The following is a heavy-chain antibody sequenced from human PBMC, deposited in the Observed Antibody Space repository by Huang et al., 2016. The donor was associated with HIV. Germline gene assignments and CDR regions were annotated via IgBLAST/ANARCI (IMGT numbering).Heavy chain of an antibody. J-gene: IGHJ4*02. CDR1: GFTFSSYA. D-gene: IGHD3-10*01. CDR2: ISGSGVST. CDR3: AKGEFVGESYFDQ. V-gene: IGHV3-23*01. Sequence: VQLLESGGGLVQPGGSRRLSCAASGFTFSSYAMSWVRQAAGKGLEWVATISGSGVSTYHADSGKGRFTTSRDNSENMLYLQMHTLRAEDTAVYYCAKGEFVGESYFDQWGQGTLVTVSS.